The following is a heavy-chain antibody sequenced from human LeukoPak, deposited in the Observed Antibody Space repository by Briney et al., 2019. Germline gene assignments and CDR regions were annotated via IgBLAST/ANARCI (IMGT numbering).Heavy chain of an antibody. D-gene: IGHD6-6*01. CDR1: GGPFSGYY. Sequence: PSETLSLTCAVYGGPFSGYYWSLIRQPPGKGLEWIGEINYSGSTNYNASLESRVTISADTSKKQFTLNLSSVTAADTAVYYCAKVYSSSSRDAFDVWGPGTMVTVSS. V-gene: IGHV4-34*01. CDR2: INYSGST. CDR3: AKVYSSSSRDAFDV. J-gene: IGHJ3*01.